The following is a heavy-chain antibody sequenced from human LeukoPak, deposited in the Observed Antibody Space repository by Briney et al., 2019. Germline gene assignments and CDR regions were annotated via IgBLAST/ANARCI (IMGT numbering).Heavy chain of an antibody. Sequence: SETLSLTCTVSGGPISSYYWSWIRQPPGKGVEWSGYIYTSGSTNYNPSLKSRVTISVDTSKNQFSLKLSSVTAADTAVYYCAITGIAAAGGFDYWGQGTLVTVSS. CDR2: IYTSGST. D-gene: IGHD6-13*01. CDR1: GGPISSYY. CDR3: AITGIAAAGGFDY. V-gene: IGHV4-4*09. J-gene: IGHJ4*02.